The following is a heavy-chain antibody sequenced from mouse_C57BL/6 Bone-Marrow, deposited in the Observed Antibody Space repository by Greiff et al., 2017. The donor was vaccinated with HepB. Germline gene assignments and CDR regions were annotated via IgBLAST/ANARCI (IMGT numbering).Heavy chain of an antibody. D-gene: IGHD2-2*01. CDR1: GYTFTSYW. CDR3: ALLWLGRDYFDY. Sequence: VHLVESGAELAKPGASVKLSCKASGYTFTSYWMHWVKQRPGQGLEWIGYINPSSGYTKYNQKFKDKATLTADKSSSTAYMQLSSLTYEDSAVYYCALLWLGRDYFDYWGQGTTLTVSS. CDR2: INPSSGYT. V-gene: IGHV1-7*01. J-gene: IGHJ2*01.